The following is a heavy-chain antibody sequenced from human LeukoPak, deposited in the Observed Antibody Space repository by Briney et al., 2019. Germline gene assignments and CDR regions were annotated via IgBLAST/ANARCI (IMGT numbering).Heavy chain of an antibody. J-gene: IGHJ4*02. V-gene: IGHV3-7*03. CDR3: ARAARGATTNFDY. D-gene: IGHD1-26*01. CDR1: GFTFSNYW. Sequence: GGSLRLSCAASGFTFSNYWMSWVRQAPGKGVEWVANMKQDGSETYYVDSVKGRFTISRDNAKNSLYLQMNSLRAEDTAVYYCARAARGATTNFDYWGQGTLVTVSS. CDR2: MKQDGSET.